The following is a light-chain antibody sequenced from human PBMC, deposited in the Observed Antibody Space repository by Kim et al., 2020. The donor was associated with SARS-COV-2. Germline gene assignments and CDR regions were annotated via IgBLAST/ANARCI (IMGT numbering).Light chain of an antibody. CDR1: QDISNY. CDR3: QQYRSAPHT. J-gene: IGKJ2*01. V-gene: IGKV1-27*01. Sequence: ASVGDRVTMTCRARQDISNYLGWYQQKPGKAPKLLIYAASALESGVPSRFSGSGTGTDFTLTISSLQPEDVATYYCQQYRSAPHTFGQGTKLEI. CDR2: AAS.